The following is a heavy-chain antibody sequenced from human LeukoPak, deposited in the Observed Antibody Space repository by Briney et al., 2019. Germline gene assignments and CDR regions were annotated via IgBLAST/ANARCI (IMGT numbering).Heavy chain of an antibody. CDR2: TYYRSKWYN. CDR1: GDSVSSNSAA. D-gene: IGHD5-12*01. V-gene: IGHV6-1*01. CDR3: AREGFQGYVQSYYFDY. J-gene: IGHJ4*02. Sequence: SQTLSLTCAISGDSVSSNSAAWNWIRQSPSRGLEWLGRTYYRSKWYNDYAVSVKSRITINPDTSKNQFSLQLNSVTPEDTAVYYCAREGFQGYVQSYYFDYWGQGTLVTVSS.